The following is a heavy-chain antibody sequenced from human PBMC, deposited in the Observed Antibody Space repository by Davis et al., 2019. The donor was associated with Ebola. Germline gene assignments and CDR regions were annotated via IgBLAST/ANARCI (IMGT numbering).Heavy chain of an antibody. Sequence: PGGSLRLSCAASGFTFSSYWMSWVRQAPGKGLEWVANIKQDGSEKYYVDSVKGRFTISRDNAKNSLYLQMNSLRAEDTAVYYCARDLVDIVFEAFDIWGQGTMVTVSS. CDR2: IKQDGSEK. J-gene: IGHJ3*02. V-gene: IGHV3-7*03. CDR3: ARDLVDIVFEAFDI. D-gene: IGHD1-26*01. CDR1: GFTFSSYW.